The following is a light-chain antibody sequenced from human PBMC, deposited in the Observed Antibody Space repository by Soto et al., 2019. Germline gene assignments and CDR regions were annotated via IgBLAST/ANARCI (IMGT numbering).Light chain of an antibody. CDR2: LNSDGSH. J-gene: IGLJ1*01. Sequence: QPVLTQSPSASASLGASVNLTCTLSSGDSTYAIAWHQQQSEKGPRFLMKLNSDGSHSKGDGIPDRFSGSSSGADRYLTISSLQPEDEADYYCQTWGTGKGVFGTGTKVTVL. CDR3: QTWGTGKGV. CDR1: SGDSTYA. V-gene: IGLV4-69*01.